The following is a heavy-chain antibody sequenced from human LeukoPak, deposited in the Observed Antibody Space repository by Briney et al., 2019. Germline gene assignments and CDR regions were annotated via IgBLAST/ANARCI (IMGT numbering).Heavy chain of an antibody. V-gene: IGHV3-20*04. Sequence: GAGGSLRLSCAASGFTFDDYGMSWVRQAPGKGLEWVSGINWNGGSTGYADSVKGRFTISRDNAKNSLYLQMNSLRAEDTALYYCARRKYDSSGFKYYFDYWGQGTLVTVSS. J-gene: IGHJ4*02. D-gene: IGHD3-22*01. CDR3: ARRKYDSSGFKYYFDY. CDR1: GFTFDDYG. CDR2: INWNGGST.